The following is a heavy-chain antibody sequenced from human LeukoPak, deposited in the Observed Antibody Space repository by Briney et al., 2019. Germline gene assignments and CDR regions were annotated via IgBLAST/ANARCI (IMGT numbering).Heavy chain of an antibody. CDR2: ISHSGST. V-gene: IGHV4-34*01. J-gene: IGHJ4*02. D-gene: IGHD1-7*01. CDR3: ARGPVVGTGTTRVFDY. CDR1: GGSFSGYY. Sequence: SETLSLTCAVYGGSFSGYYWSWIRQPPGKGLEWIGEISHSGSTNYNPSLKSRVTISVDTSKNQFSLKLSSVTAADTAVYYCARGPVVGTGTTRVFDYWGQGTLVTVSS.